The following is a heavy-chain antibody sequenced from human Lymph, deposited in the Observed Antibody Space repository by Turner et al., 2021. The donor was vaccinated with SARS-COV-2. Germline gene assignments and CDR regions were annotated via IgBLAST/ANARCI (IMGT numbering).Heavy chain of an antibody. CDR1: GGTFSSYA. CDR2: IIPFRRIA. CDR3: ARVVGGFGELGYYYYYGMDV. V-gene: IGHV1-69*10. D-gene: IGHD3-10*01. Sequence: QVQLVQSGAEVKKPGSSVKVSCKASGGTFSSYAISWVRQAPGQGLEWLGGIIPFRRIATYAQKFQGRVTITADKPTSTAYRELSSLRSEDTAVFYCARVVGGFGELGYYYYYGMDVWGQGTTVTVSS. J-gene: IGHJ6*02.